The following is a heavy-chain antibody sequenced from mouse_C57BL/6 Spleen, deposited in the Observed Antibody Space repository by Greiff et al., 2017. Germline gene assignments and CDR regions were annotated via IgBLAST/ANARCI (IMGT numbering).Heavy chain of an antibody. Sequence: VQLQQPGAELVRPGTSVKLSCKASGYTFTSYWMHWVKQRPGQGLEWIGVIDPSDSYTNYNQKFKGKATLTVDTSSSTAYMQLSSLTSEDSAVYYCAVLTTVVARGWGQGTTLTVSS. CDR3: AVLTTVVARG. CDR2: IDPSDSYT. V-gene: IGHV1-59*01. D-gene: IGHD1-1*01. J-gene: IGHJ2*01. CDR1: GYTFTSYW.